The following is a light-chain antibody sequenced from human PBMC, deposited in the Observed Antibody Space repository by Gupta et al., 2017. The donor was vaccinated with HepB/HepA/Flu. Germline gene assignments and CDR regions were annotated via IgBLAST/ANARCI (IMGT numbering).Light chain of an antibody. CDR3: QQYYYYPT. Sequence: DTPMTQSPSTLSVYVGDRVTITCRASQSVYSWVAWYQQKPGRAPRLLIYKASNLQSGVPSRFSGSGSGTEFILTISSPQPDDFATYYCQQYYYYPTFGGGTRVEV. V-gene: IGKV1-5*03. CDR2: KAS. J-gene: IGKJ4*01. CDR1: QSVYSW.